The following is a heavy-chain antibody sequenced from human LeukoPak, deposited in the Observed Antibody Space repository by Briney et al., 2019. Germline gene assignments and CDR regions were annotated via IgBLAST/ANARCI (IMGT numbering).Heavy chain of an antibody. V-gene: IGHV4-61*01. CDR1: GGSVSSGSYY. CDR2: IYYSGST. CDR3: ASGLYYDFWSGYENPLDY. J-gene: IGHJ4*02. Sequence: SETLSLTCTVSGGSVSSGSYYWSWIRQPPGKGLEWIGYIYYSGSTNYNPSLKSRVTISVDTSKNQFSLKLSSVTAADTAVYYCASGLYYDFWSGYENPLDYWGQGTLVTFSS. D-gene: IGHD3-3*01.